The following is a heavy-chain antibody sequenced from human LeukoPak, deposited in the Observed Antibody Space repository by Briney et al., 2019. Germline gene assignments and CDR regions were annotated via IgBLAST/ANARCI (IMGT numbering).Heavy chain of an antibody. V-gene: IGHV1-2*02. CDR2: INPNSGGT. CDR3: ARDPSSGWYIRVGTFDI. D-gene: IGHD6-19*01. Sequence: ASVKVSCKASGYTFTSYYMHWVRQAPGQGLEWMGWINPNSGGTNYAQKFQGRVTMTRDTSISTAYMELSRLRSDDTAVYYCARDPSSGWYIRVGTFDIWGQGTMVTVSS. CDR1: GYTFTSYY. J-gene: IGHJ3*02.